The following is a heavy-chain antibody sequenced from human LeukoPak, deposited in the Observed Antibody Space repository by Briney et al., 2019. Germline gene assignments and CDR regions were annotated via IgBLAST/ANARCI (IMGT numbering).Heavy chain of an antibody. Sequence: TGGSLRLSCAASGFTFSSYAMSWVRQAPGKGLEWVSAIRGSGGSTYYADSVKGRFTISRDNSKNTLYLQMNSLRAEDTAVYYCGPREDSSTNAYDYWGQGTLVTVSS. CDR3: GPREDSSTNAYDY. J-gene: IGHJ4*02. V-gene: IGHV3-23*01. CDR2: IRGSGGST. D-gene: IGHD2-2*01. CDR1: GFTFSSYA.